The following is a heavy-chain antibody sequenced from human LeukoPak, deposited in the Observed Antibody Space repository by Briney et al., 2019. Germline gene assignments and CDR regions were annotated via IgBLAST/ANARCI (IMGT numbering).Heavy chain of an antibody. CDR2: ISSSSSTI. J-gene: IGHJ4*02. CDR1: GFTFSSYS. V-gene: IGHV3-48*04. Sequence: GGSLRLSCAASGFTFSSYSVNWVRQAPGKGLEWVSYISSSSSTIYYADSVKGRFTISRDNAKNSLYLQMNSLRAEDTAVYYCARAPPLHPLDYWGQGTLVTVSS. D-gene: IGHD4-11*01. CDR3: ARAPPLHPLDY.